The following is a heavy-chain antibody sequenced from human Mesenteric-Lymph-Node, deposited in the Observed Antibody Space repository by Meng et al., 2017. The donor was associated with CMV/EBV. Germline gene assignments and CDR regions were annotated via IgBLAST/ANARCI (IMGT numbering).Heavy chain of an antibody. J-gene: IGHJ4*02. CDR2: IKHDGSEK. Sequence: GESLKISCAASGFTFSSYWMSWVRQAPGKGLEWVANIKHDGSEKYYADSVKGRFTISRDNDKNSLYLQMNSLRAEDTAVYYCARDPDRGEFGVVDWGQGTLVTVSS. D-gene: IGHD3-3*01. CDR1: GFTFSSYW. V-gene: IGHV3-7*01. CDR3: ARDPDRGEFGVVD.